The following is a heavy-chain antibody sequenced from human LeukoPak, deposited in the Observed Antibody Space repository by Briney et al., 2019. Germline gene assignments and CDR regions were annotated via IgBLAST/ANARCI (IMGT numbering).Heavy chain of an antibody. J-gene: IGHJ4*02. Sequence: SGTLSLTCAVYGGSFSGYYWSWIRQPPGKGLEWIGEINHSGSTNYNPSLKSRVTISVDTSKNQFSLKLSSVTAADTAVYYCARVGPYYYDSSGPATDYWGQGTLVTVSS. CDR2: INHSGST. CDR1: GGSFSGYY. CDR3: ARVGPYYYDSSGPATDY. V-gene: IGHV4-34*01. D-gene: IGHD3-22*01.